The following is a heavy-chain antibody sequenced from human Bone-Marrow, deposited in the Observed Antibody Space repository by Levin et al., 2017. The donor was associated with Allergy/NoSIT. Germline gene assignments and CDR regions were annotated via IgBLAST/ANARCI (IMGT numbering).Heavy chain of an antibody. V-gene: IGHV1-24*01. CDR2: FDPEDGET. CDR3: ATGFVSGYAWFDP. Sequence: GESLKISCKVSGYTLTELSMHWVRQAPGKGLEWMGGFDPEDGETIYAQKFQGRVTMTEDTSTDTAYMELSSLRSEDTAVYYCATGFVSGYAWFDPWGQGTLVTVSS. J-gene: IGHJ5*02. CDR1: GYTLTELS. D-gene: IGHD5-12*01.